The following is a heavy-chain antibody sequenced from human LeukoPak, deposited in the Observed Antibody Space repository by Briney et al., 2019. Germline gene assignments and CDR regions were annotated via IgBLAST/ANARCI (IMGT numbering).Heavy chain of an antibody. Sequence: ASVKVSCKASGYTFTGYYMYWVRQAPGQGLEWMGRINPNSGGTDYAQKFQGRVTMTRDTSISTAYMELSRLRSDDTAVYYCARDLFRHAAAAGIGYWGQGTLVTVSS. V-gene: IGHV1-2*06. CDR2: INPNSGGT. D-gene: IGHD6-13*01. CDR1: GYTFTGYY. J-gene: IGHJ4*02. CDR3: ARDLFRHAAAAGIGY.